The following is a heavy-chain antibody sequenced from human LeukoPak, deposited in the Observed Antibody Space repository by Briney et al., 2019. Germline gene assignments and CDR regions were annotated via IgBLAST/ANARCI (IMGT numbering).Heavy chain of an antibody. Sequence: SETLSLTYTVSGGSISSYYWSWIRQPPGKGLEWIGYIYYSGSTNYNPSLKSRVTISVDTSKNQFSLKLSSVTAADTAVYYCALLNYYDSSGADAFDIWGQGTMVTVSS. CDR2: IYYSGST. CDR3: ALLNYYDSSGADAFDI. J-gene: IGHJ3*02. CDR1: GGSISSYY. D-gene: IGHD3-22*01. V-gene: IGHV4-59*01.